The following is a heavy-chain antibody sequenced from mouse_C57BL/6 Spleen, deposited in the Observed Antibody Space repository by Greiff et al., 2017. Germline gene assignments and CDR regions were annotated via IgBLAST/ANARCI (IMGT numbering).Heavy chain of an antibody. V-gene: IGHV5-15*01. J-gene: IGHJ1*03. CDR2: ISNLAYSI. D-gene: IGHD1-1*01. CDR3: ARQSIYYGSSYGYFDV. CDR1: GFTFSDYG. Sequence: EVKLVESGGGLVQPGGSLKLSCAASGFTFSDYGMAWVRQAPRKGPEWVAFISNLAYSIYYADTVTGRFTISRENAKNTLYLEMSSLRSEDTAMYYCARQSIYYGSSYGYFDVWGTGTTVTVSS.